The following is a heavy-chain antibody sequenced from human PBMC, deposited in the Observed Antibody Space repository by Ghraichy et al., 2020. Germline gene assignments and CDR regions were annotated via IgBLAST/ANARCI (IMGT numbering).Heavy chain of an antibody. CDR2: ISSSSSYI. CDR3: ARQDYDSSGYYNFDY. V-gene: IGHV3-21*01. Sequence: GGSLRLSCAASGFTFSSYSMNWVRQAPGKGLEWVSSISSSSSYIYYADSVKGRFTISRDNAKNSLYLQMNSLRAEDTAVYYCARQDYDSSGYYNFDYWGQGTLVTVSS. D-gene: IGHD3-22*01. CDR1: GFTFSSYS. J-gene: IGHJ4*02.